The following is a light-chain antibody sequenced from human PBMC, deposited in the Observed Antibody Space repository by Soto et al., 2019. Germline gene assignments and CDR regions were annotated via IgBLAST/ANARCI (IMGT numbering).Light chain of an antibody. CDR2: ENN. CDR3: QSYDSSNQRV. J-gene: IGLJ3*02. CDR1: SGSIASNY. Sequence: NFMLTQPHSVSESPGKTVTISCTSSSGSIASNYVQWYQQRPGSAPSTVIYENNQRPSGVPDRFSGSIDSSSNSASLTISGLKTEDEADYYCQSYDSSNQRVFGGGTQLTVL. V-gene: IGLV6-57*02.